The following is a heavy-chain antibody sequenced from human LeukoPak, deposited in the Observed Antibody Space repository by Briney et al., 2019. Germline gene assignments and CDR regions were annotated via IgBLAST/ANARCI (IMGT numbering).Heavy chain of an antibody. CDR3: ARDRVGATTNFDY. CDR2: IYSGGNT. CDR1: GFTVSSNY. D-gene: IGHD1-26*01. J-gene: IGHJ4*02. V-gene: IGHV3-53*01. Sequence: GGSLRLSCAASGFTVSSNYMSWVRQASGKGLDWVSVIYSGGNTYYADSVKGRFTISRDNSKNTLYLQMNSLRAEDTAVYYCARDRVGATTNFDYWGQGTLVTVSS.